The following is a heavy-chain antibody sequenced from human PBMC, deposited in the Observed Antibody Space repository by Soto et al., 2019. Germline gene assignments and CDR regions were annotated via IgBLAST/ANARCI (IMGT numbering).Heavy chain of an antibody. J-gene: IGHJ6*02. CDR1: GYTFTGYY. Sequence: ASVKVSCKASGYTFTGYYMHWVRQAPGQGLEWMGWINPNSGGTNYAQKFQGWVTMTRDTSISTAYMELSRLRSDDTAVYYCARKATESKLRYFEWLVYGMDVWGQGATVTVSS. CDR2: INPNSGGT. D-gene: IGHD3-9*01. CDR3: ARKATESKLRYFEWLVYGMDV. V-gene: IGHV1-2*04.